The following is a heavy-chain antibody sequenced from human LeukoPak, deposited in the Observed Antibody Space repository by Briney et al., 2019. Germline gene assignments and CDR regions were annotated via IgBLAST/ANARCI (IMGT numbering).Heavy chain of an antibody. CDR1: GFTVISNY. V-gene: IGHV3-53*01. CDR3: ATTRYDAFDI. D-gene: IGHD4-17*01. Sequence: PGGSLRLSCAASGFTVISNYMSWVRQAPGKGLEWVSLIYSGGSTCYADSVRGRFTISRDNSKNTLCLQMNSLRAEDTAVYYCATTRYDAFDIWGQGTMVTVSS. J-gene: IGHJ3*02. CDR2: IYSGGST.